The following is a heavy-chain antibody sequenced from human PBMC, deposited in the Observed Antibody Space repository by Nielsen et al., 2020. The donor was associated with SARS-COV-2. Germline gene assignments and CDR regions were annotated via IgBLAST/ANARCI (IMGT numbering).Heavy chain of an antibody. CDR2: IYYSGST. D-gene: IGHD3-10*01. CDR3: ARVALKELLWFGESSSYYDMDV. V-gene: IGHV4-31*03. CDR1: GGSISSGGYY. Sequence: SETLSLTCTVSGGSISSGGYYWSWIRQHPGKGLEWIGYIYYSGSTYYNPSLKSRVTISVEPSKNQFSLKLSYVTAADTAVYYCARVALKELLWFGESSSYYDMDVWGQRTTVTVSS. J-gene: IGHJ6*02.